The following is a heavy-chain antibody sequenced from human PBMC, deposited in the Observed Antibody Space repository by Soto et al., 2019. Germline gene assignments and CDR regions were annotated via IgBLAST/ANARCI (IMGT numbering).Heavy chain of an antibody. Sequence: EVQLVESGGGLVQPGGSLRLSCAASGFTFSSYWMHWVRQVPGKGLVWVSRISSDESTTNYADSVKGRFTISRDNAKNTLYLQMNSLGAEDTAVYYCAGCPTTVTTTYYYGMDVWGQGTTVTVSS. V-gene: IGHV3-74*01. CDR3: AGCPTTVTTTYYYGMDV. J-gene: IGHJ6*02. CDR2: ISSDESTT. D-gene: IGHD4-17*01. CDR1: GFTFSSYW.